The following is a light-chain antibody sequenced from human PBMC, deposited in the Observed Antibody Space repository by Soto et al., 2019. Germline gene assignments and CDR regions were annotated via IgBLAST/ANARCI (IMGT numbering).Light chain of an antibody. V-gene: IGKV1-39*01. Sequence: DIQLTQSPSTLSASGGDRVTIACRASQSVSSYLNWYQQKPGEAPKLLIYAASTLQSGVPSRFSGSGSGTDFTLTISSLQPEDSATYYCQQSYSSWTFGQGTKVEIK. CDR2: AAS. CDR1: QSVSSY. CDR3: QQSYSSWT. J-gene: IGKJ1*01.